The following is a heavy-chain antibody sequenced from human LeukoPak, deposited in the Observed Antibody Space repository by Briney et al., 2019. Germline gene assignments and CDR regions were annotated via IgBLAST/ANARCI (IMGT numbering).Heavy chain of an antibody. J-gene: IGHJ4*02. CDR3: ARLGARQMLEY. CDR2: IKQDGGQI. V-gene: IGHV3-7*01. Sequence: GTSLRLSCAASEFTFSSYWMSWVRQAPGKGLEWVANIKQDGGQIYYLESVKGRFTVSRDNAKNSLYLQMNSLRAEDTAVYYCARLGARQMLEYWGQGTLVTVSS. D-gene: IGHD4-17*01. CDR1: EFTFSSYW.